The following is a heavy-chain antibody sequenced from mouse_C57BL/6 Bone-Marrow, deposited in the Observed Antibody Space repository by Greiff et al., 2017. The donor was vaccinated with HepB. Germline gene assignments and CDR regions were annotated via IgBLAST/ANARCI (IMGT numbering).Heavy chain of an antibody. J-gene: IGHJ3*01. CDR2: ISDGGSYT. CDR3: ARDGNLAY. Sequence: DVQLVESGGGLVKPGGSLKLSCAASGFTFSSYAMSWVRQTPEKRLEWVATISDGGSYTYYPDNVKGRFTISRDNAKNNLYLQMSHLKSEDTAMYYCARDGNLAYWGQGTLVTVSA. CDR1: GFTFSSYA. D-gene: IGHD2-1*01. V-gene: IGHV5-4*01.